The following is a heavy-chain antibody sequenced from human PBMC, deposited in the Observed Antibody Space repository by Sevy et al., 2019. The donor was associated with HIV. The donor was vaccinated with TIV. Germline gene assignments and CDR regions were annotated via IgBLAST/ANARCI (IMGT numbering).Heavy chain of an antibody. CDR1: GGSISGYY. J-gene: IGHJ4*02. D-gene: IGHD3-22*01. V-gene: IGHV4-59*01. CDR2: IYDSGRA. CDR3: ARSLNNYDSSGYQMGLDY. Sequence: SETLSLTCTVSGGSISGYYWSWIRQSPGKGLEWIGFIYDSGRANYNPSLKSRVTISVDTSKNQFSLRLSSMTAADTAVSYCARSLNNYDSSGYQMGLDYWGQGTLVTVSS.